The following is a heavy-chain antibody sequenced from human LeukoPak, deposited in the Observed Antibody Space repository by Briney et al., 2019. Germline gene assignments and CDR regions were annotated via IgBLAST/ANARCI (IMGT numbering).Heavy chain of an antibody. J-gene: IGHJ4*02. CDR1: GFIFSSYG. CDR3: PRDDYDSEIFDS. CDR2: IWYDGTNK. V-gene: IGHV3-33*01. Sequence: PGGSLRLSCAASGFIFSSYGMHWVRQAPGKGLEWVAVIWYDGTNKYYADSVKGGFTISRDNSKRTMYLQMNRLRAEDTAVYYCPRDDYDSEIFDSWGQGTLVTVSS. D-gene: IGHD4-17*01.